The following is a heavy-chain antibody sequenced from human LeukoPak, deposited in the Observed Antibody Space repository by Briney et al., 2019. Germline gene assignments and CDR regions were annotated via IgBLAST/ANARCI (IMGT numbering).Heavy chain of an antibody. Sequence: SETLSLTCTVSGGSISSGGYYWSWIRQHPGKGLEWIGYIYYSGSTYYNPSLKSRVTISVDTSKNQFSLKLSSVTAADTAVYYCARRRTPSSSSFYYYYGMDVWGQGTTVTVSS. J-gene: IGHJ6*02. CDR1: GGSISSGGYY. V-gene: IGHV4-31*03. D-gene: IGHD6-6*01. CDR2: IYYSGST. CDR3: ARRRTPSSSSFYYYYGMDV.